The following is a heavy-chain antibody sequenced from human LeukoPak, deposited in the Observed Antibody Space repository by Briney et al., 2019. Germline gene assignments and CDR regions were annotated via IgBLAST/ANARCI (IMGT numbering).Heavy chain of an antibody. CDR2: IGKAGDT. V-gene: IGHV3-13*01. D-gene: IGHD1-26*01. Sequence: PGGSLRLSCAASGFAFTDYDMHWVRQATGGGLEWVSSIGKAGDTYYADSVKRRFTISRENANNHVYLQMNSLRAGDTAVYFCASLGDSIYWGKGTLVTVSS. CDR1: GFAFTDYD. J-gene: IGHJ4*02. CDR3: ASLGDSIY.